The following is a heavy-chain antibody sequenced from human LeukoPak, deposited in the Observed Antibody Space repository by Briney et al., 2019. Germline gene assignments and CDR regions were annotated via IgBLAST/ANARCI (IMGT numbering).Heavy chain of an antibody. CDR2: IYSGGST. CDR3: AKVIREVDMSYDY. D-gene: IGHD5-24*01. V-gene: IGHV3-53*01. Sequence: GGSLRLSCAASGFTVSSNSMSWGRQAPGKGLEWVSVIYSGGSTYYPDSVKGRFTISRDNSKNTLYLQMNSLRAEDTAVYYCAKVIREVDMSYDYWGQGALVTVSS. CDR1: GFTVSSNS. J-gene: IGHJ4*02.